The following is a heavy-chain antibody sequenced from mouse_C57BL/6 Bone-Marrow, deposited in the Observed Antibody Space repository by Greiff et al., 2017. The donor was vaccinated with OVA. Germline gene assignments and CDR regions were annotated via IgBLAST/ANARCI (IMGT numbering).Heavy chain of an antibody. D-gene: IGHD1-1*01. CDR3: AREESTTVESY. Sequence: QVQLQQSGAELVKPGASVKMSCKASGYTFTSYWITWVKQRPGQGLEWIGDIYPGSGSTNYNEKFKSKATLTVDTSSSTAYMQLSSLTSEDSAVYYCAREESTTVESYWGQGTLVTVSA. J-gene: IGHJ3*01. V-gene: IGHV1-55*01. CDR1: GYTFTSYW. CDR2: IYPGSGST.